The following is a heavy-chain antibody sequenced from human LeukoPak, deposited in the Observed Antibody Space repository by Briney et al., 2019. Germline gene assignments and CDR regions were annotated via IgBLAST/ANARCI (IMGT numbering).Heavy chain of an antibody. Sequence: QPGGSLRLSCEASGISFSSYEMNWVRQAPGKGLEWLSCISGSGTPVYYADSVKGRFTISRDNAKNSLYLQMNSLRAEDTAVYYCVRGFRDTAMFLDYWGQGTLVTVSS. V-gene: IGHV3-48*03. CDR2: ISGSGTPV. CDR1: GISFSSYE. J-gene: IGHJ4*02. D-gene: IGHD5-18*01. CDR3: VRGFRDTAMFLDY.